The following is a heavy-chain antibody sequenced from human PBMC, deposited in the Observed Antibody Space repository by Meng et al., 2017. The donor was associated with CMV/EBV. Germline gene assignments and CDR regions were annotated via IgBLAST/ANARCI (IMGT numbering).Heavy chain of an antibody. CDR2: ISGSGGST. Sequence: GGSLRLSCTVSGGSISSSSYYWGWIRQPPGKGLEWVSAISGSGGSTYYADSVKGRFTISRDNSKNTLYLQMNSLRAEDTAVYYCAKLVLLWFGESLQRGADHDYWGQGTLVTVSS. CDR1: GGSISSSSYY. CDR3: AKLVLLWFGESLQRGADHDY. J-gene: IGHJ4*02. D-gene: IGHD3-10*01. V-gene: IGHV3-23*01.